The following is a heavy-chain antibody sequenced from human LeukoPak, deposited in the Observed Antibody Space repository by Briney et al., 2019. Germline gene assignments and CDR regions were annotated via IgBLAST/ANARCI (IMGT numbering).Heavy chain of an antibody. Sequence: SETLSLTCTVSGYSISSGYFWGWIRQPPGKGLEWIGSIYYSGSTYYNPSLKSRVTISVDTSKNQFSLKLSSVTAADTAVYYCAREVNHYWFDPWGQGTLVTVSS. J-gene: IGHJ5*02. D-gene: IGHD2-21*01. V-gene: IGHV4-38-2*02. CDR1: GYSISSGYF. CDR3: AREVNHYWFDP. CDR2: IYYSGST.